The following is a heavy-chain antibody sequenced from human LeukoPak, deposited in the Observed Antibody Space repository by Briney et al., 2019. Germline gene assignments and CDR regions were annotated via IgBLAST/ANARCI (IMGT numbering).Heavy chain of an antibody. CDR3: ARAEWELLHAFDI. J-gene: IGHJ3*02. Sequence: ASVKVSCKASGYTFTGYYMHWVRQAPGQGLEWMGWINPNSSGTNYAQKFQGRVTMTRDTSISTAYMELSRLRSDDTAVYYCARAEWELLHAFDIWGQGTMVTVSS. V-gene: IGHV1-2*02. D-gene: IGHD1-26*01. CDR2: INPNSSGT. CDR1: GYTFTGYY.